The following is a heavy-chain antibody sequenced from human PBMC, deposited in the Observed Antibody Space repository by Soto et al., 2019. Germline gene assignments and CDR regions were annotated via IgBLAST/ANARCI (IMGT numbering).Heavy chain of an antibody. Sequence: GGSLRLSCAASGFTFSSYSMNWVRQAPGKGLEWVSSISSSSSYIYYADSVKGRFTISRDNAKNSLYLQMNSLRAEDTAVYYCARSLAYYYDSSGYYFDYWGQGTLGTVSS. J-gene: IGHJ4*02. CDR2: ISSSSSYI. V-gene: IGHV3-21*01. D-gene: IGHD3-22*01. CDR1: GFTFSSYS. CDR3: ARSLAYYYDSSGYYFDY.